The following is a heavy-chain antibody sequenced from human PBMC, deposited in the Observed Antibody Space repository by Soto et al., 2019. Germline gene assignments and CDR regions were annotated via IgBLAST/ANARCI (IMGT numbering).Heavy chain of an antibody. D-gene: IGHD5-12*01. V-gene: IGHV4-34*01. CDR1: GGSFSGYY. Sequence: SETLSLTCAVYGGSFSGYYWSWIRQPPGKGLEWIGEINHSGSTNYNPSLKSRVTISVDTSKNQFSLKLSSVTAADTAVYYCARGLRDGYNPFDYWGQGTLVTVSS. CDR3: ARGLRDGYNPFDY. CDR2: INHSGST. J-gene: IGHJ4*02.